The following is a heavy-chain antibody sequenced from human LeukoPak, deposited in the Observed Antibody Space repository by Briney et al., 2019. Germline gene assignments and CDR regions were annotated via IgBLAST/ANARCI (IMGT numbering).Heavy chain of an antibody. CDR1: GFNFNSYS. V-gene: IGHV3-48*02. CDR3: ARHQDYGFDY. J-gene: IGHJ4*02. D-gene: IGHD4-17*01. Sequence: GGSLRLSCAASGFNFNSYSMNCGRQAPGKGLEWLSHIRTSGSSMYYADSVRGRFTISRDNAKNSLYLQLNSLRDEDTAVYSCARHQDYGFDYWRQGTLVTVSS. CDR2: IRTSGSSM.